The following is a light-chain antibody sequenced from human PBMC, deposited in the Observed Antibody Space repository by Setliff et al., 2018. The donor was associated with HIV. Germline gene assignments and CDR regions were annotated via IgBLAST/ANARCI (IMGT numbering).Light chain of an antibody. Sequence: QSALTQPASVSGSPGQSITISCTGTSSDVGGYNYVSWYQQHPGNAPKLMIYEVSNRPSGVSNRFSGSTSGNTASLTISGLQAEDEADYFCCSFTTSDTWVFGGGTKVTVL. V-gene: IGLV2-14*01. CDR3: CSFTTSDTWV. CDR2: EVS. CDR1: SSDVGGYNY. J-gene: IGLJ3*02.